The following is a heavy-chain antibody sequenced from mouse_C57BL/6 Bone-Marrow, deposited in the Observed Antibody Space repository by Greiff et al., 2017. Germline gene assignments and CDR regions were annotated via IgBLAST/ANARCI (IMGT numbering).Heavy chain of an antibody. D-gene: IGHD1-1*01. Sequence: QVQLQQSGAELARPGASVKLSCKASGYTFTSYGISWVKQRTGQGLEWIGEIYPRSGNTYYNEKFKGKATLTADKSSSTAYMELRSLTSEDSAVYFCARDPLYYGSSYGYYAMDYWGQGTSVTVSS. CDR2: IYPRSGNT. J-gene: IGHJ4*01. V-gene: IGHV1-81*01. CDR3: ARDPLYYGSSYGYYAMDY. CDR1: GYTFTSYG.